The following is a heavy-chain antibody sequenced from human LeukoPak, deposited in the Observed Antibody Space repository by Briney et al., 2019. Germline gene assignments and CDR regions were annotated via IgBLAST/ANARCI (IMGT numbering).Heavy chain of an antibody. CDR3: ARAGVLGDGLDI. V-gene: IGHV4-61*02. Sequence: SETLSLTCTVSGGSISSGSYYWSWLRQPAGRGLEWIGRIYTSGSTNYNPSLKSRVTISVDTSKSQFSLKLSSVTAADTAVYYCARAGVLGDGLDIWGQGTMVTVS. D-gene: IGHD3-16*01. CDR1: GGSISSGSYY. CDR2: IYTSGST. J-gene: IGHJ3*02.